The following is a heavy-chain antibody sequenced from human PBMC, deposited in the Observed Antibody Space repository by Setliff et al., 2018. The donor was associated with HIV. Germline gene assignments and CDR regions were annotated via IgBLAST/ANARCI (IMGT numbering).Heavy chain of an antibody. CDR3: ARAVVPTYYDVLTGYVYYMDV. V-gene: IGHV1-69*13. D-gene: IGHD3-9*01. Sequence: ASVKVSCKASGGRFSNYGISWVRQAPGQDLEWMGGIIPIFGTTNYAQMFQGRVTMTADESTSTAYMELSSLRSEDTAVYYCARAVVPTYYDVLTGYVYYMDVWGKGTTVTVSS. CDR2: IIPIFGTT. CDR1: GGRFSNYG. J-gene: IGHJ6*03.